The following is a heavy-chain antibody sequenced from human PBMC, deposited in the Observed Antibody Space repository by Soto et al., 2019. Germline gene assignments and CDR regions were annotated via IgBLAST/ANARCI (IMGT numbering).Heavy chain of an antibody. CDR2: IYSDNNT. J-gene: IGHJ6*02. Sequence: EVQLVETGGDLIQPGGSLRLSCAASGFTVSSDSMTWVRQAPGKGLEWISIIYSDNNTDYADSVKGRFSISRDTSKNIFYLQMNSRRAEDTAEYYCARHYSAMGVWGQGTRVTVSS. CDR1: GFTVSSDS. CDR3: ARHYSAMGV. V-gene: IGHV3-53*02.